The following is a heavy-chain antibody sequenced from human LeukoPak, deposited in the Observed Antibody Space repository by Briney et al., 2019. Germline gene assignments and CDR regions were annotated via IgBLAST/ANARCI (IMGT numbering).Heavy chain of an antibody. J-gene: IGHJ4*02. Sequence: PGGSLRLSCAASGFTFSNYAMSWVRQAPGKGLEWVSAISGNGVNTYYADSVKGRFTISRDNSKNTLYLQVNSLTFEDTAVYYCAKKSPYGGRDYWGQGILVTVSS. CDR3: AKKSPYGGRDY. V-gene: IGHV3-23*01. CDR2: ISGNGVNT. CDR1: GFTFSNYA. D-gene: IGHD4-23*01.